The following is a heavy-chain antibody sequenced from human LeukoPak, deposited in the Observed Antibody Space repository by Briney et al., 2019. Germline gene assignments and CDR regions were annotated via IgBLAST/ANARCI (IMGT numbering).Heavy chain of an antibody. Sequence: GGSLRLSCAASGFTVSSDYMSWVRQAPGKGLEWVSVIYSGGSTYYSDTVKGRFTLYRDKSKNTVYLQMNSLRFEDTAMYYCARNWFDPWGQGTLVTVSS. V-gene: IGHV3-53*05. CDR1: GFTVSSDY. J-gene: IGHJ5*02. CDR2: IYSGGST. CDR3: ARNWFDP.